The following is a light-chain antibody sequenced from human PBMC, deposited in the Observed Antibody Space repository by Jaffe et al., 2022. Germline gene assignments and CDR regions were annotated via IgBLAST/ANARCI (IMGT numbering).Light chain of an antibody. V-gene: IGKV3-11*01. CDR1: QSVHTS. CDR3: QQRASWPPALT. Sequence: EIVLTQSPATLSLSPGERATLSCRASQSVHTSTLAWYQQKPGQAPRLLIYDASTRATGVPARFSGSGSETDFTLTITTLEPEDFAVYYCQQRASWPPALTFGGGTKVEIK. CDR2: DAS. J-gene: IGKJ4*01.